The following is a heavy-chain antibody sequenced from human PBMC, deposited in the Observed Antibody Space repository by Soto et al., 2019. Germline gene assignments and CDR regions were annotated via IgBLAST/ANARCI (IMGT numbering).Heavy chain of an antibody. CDR2: ISAYNGNT. CDR3: ASAYYYGSGPSY. V-gene: IGHV1-18*01. D-gene: IGHD3-10*01. J-gene: IGHJ4*02. Sequence: QVQLVQSGAEVKKPGASVKVSCKASGYTFTSYGISWVRQAPGQGLEWMGWISAYNGNTNYAQKHPGRVTMTTDTSTTTAYMELRSLRSADTAVYSCASAYYYGSGPSYWGQGTLVTVSS. CDR1: GYTFTSYG.